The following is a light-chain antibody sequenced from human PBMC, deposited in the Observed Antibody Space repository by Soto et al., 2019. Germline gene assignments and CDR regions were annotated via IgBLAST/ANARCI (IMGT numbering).Light chain of an antibody. Sequence: EIVLTQSPGTLSLSPGERATLSCRASQSVASNNLAWYQQKPGQSPRLLIYGASSRARGIPDRFTGSGSGTDFILTISRLEPEDFAVYYCQQYGSSPRTFGQGTRVEIQ. CDR1: QSVASNN. CDR2: GAS. CDR3: QQYGSSPRT. J-gene: IGKJ1*01. V-gene: IGKV3-20*01.